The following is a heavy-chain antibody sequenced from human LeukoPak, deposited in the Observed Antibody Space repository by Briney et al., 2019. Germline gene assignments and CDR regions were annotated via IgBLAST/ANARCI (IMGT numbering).Heavy chain of an antibody. CDR3: ARDLHSGSLYYYYYMDV. Sequence: GGSLRLSCAASGFTFSSYSMNWVRQAPGKGLEWVSSISSSSSYIYYADSVKGRFTISRDNAKNSLYLQMNSLRAEDTAVYYCARDLHSGSLYYYYYMDVWGKGTAVTISS. J-gene: IGHJ6*03. CDR1: GFTFSSYS. D-gene: IGHD1-14*01. CDR2: ISSSSSYI. V-gene: IGHV3-21*01.